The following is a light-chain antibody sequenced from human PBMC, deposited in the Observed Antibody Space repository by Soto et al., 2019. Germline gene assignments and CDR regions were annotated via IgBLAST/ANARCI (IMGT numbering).Light chain of an antibody. V-gene: IGKV3-11*01. CDR3: XXXXXXXLP. J-gene: IGKJ4*01. CDR2: DAS. CDR1: QSISAY. Sequence: EIVMTQSPATLSVSPAERATLSCRASQSISAYLAWYQQKPGQTPRLLIYDASKWATGTPARFTGRGSGTDFTLTISSLEPEDFAVXXXXXXXXXXLPSXXGTKVDIK.